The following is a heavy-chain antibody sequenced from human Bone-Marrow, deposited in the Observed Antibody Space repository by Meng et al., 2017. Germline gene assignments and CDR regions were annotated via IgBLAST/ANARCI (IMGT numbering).Heavy chain of an antibody. J-gene: IGHJ6*02. Sequence: ASVKVSCKPSGYNFPDYYIHWVRQATGQGLEWMGWMNPNSGNTDFAQKFQGRVTTTRNTSISTAHMELSSLRSEDTAVYYCARGYSSGWPYYYYGMDVWGQGTTVTVSS. V-gene: IGHV1-8*03. D-gene: IGHD6-19*01. CDR1: GYNFPDYY. CDR2: MNPNSGNT. CDR3: ARGYSSGWPYYYYGMDV.